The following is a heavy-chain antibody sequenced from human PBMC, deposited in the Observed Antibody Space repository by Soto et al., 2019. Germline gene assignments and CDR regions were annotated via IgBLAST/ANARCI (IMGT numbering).Heavy chain of an antibody. Sequence: QVTLKESGPVLVKPTETLTLTCTVSGFSLSDPKLGVSWIRQPPGKALEWLAHIFSNDEKSYSTSLRSRLTISKDTSKSQVVLTLTNMDPVDTATYYCARYNEDEYSNLGGVWFDPWGQGILVTVSS. D-gene: IGHD4-4*01. CDR2: IFSNDEK. V-gene: IGHV2-26*01. CDR3: ARYNEDEYSNLGGVWFDP. J-gene: IGHJ5*02. CDR1: GFSLSDPKLG.